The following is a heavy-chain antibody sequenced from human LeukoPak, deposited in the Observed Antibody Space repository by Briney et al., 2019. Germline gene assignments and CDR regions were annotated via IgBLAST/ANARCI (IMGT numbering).Heavy chain of an antibody. D-gene: IGHD4-11*01. CDR3: ARYIPVDDYFDP. J-gene: IGHJ5*02. Sequence: ASVKVSCKASGYTFTGYYLHWVRQAPGQGLEWMGWLNPNSGATKYAQKFQGRVTMTRDTSITTAYMELNRLRYDDTTMYYCARYIPVDDYFDPWGQGTLVTVSS. CDR1: GYTFTGYY. CDR2: LNPNSGAT. V-gene: IGHV1-2*02.